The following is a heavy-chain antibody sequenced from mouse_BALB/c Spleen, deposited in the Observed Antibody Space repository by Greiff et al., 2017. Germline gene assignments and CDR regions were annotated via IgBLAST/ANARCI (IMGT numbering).Heavy chain of an antibody. CDR1: GFNIKDYY. J-gene: IGHJ2*01. V-gene: IGHV14-4*02. Sequence: EVQLQQSGAELVRSGASVKLSCTASGFNIKDYYMHWVKQRPEQGLEWIGWIDPENGDTEYAPKFQGKATMTADTSSNTAYLQLSSLTSEDTAVYYCNAQSIPITTVVATDYWGQGTTLTVSS. CDR3: NAQSIPITTVVATDY. CDR2: IDPENGDT. D-gene: IGHD1-1*01.